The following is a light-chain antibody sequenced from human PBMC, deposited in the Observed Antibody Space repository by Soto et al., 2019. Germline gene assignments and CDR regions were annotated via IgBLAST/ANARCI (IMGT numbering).Light chain of an antibody. V-gene: IGKV1-5*01. Sequence: DIQLTQSPSTLSASVGDRGTITCRASQSISSWLAWYQQKPGKAPKLLIFDASSLESGTPSRFSGRRSGTQFTLTINGLQPDDFATYYCQQYDNYKPLTFGGGTKVDI. CDR3: QQYDNYKPLT. CDR1: QSISSW. J-gene: IGKJ4*01. CDR2: DAS.